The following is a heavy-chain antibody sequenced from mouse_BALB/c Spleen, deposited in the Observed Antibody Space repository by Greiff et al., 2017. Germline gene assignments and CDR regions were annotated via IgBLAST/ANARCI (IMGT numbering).Heavy chain of an antibody. CDR2: IDPENGNT. CDR3: AEAYYGNYVGAMDY. V-gene: IGHV14-1*02. Sequence: VQLKQSGAELVRPGALVKLSCKASGFNIKDYYMHWVKQRPEQGLEWIGWIDPENGNTIYDPKFQGKASITADTSSNTAYLLLSSLTSEDTAVYYCAEAYYGNYVGAMDYWGQGTSVTVSS. CDR1: GFNIKDYY. J-gene: IGHJ4*01. D-gene: IGHD2-10*01.